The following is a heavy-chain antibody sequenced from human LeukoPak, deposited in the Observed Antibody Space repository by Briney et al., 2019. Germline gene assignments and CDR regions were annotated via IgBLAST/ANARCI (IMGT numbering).Heavy chain of an antibody. D-gene: IGHD3-16*01. CDR1: GYTFTAYY. Sequence: ASVKVSCRASGYTFTAYYIHWLRQAPGQGGEWMGRINPNSDYTDYAQTFQGRVTMTRDTSISTAYMEVSRLRSDDTAVYYCARVSYGNDATPFDYWGQGTLVTVSS. V-gene: IGHV1-2*06. J-gene: IGHJ4*02. CDR2: INPNSDYT. CDR3: ARVSYGNDATPFDY.